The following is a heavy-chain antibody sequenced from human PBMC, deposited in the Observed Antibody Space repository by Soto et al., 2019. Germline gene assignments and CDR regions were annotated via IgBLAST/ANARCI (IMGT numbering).Heavy chain of an antibody. CDR3: ARVGPWVPYYYDSSPYTFENWFDP. V-gene: IGHV4-38-2*01. CDR2: IYHGGST. D-gene: IGHD3-22*01. CDR1: GYGISSGDF. J-gene: IGHJ5*02. Sequence: PXETLSLTSGVSGYGISSGDFWCWLRQPPGKGLEWIGSIYHGGSTYYNPSLNSRVTLSIDMTNNHVSLILSSVTAADTAVYYCARVGPWVPYYYDSSPYTFENWFDPWGQGTLVTVSS.